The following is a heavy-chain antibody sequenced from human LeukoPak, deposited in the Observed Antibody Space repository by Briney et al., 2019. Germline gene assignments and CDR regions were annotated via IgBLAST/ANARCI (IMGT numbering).Heavy chain of an antibody. Sequence: ASVKVSCKASGYTFTSYYMHWVRQAPGQGLEWMGIINPSGGSTSYAQKFQGRVTMTRNTSISTAYMELSSLRSEDTAVYYCARGGATPIDYWGQGTLVTVSS. CDR2: INPSGGST. CDR3: ARGGATPIDY. V-gene: IGHV1-46*01. D-gene: IGHD2-15*01. CDR1: GYTFTSYY. J-gene: IGHJ4*02.